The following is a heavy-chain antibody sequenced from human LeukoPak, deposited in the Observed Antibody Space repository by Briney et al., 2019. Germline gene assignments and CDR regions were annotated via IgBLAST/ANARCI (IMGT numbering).Heavy chain of an antibody. V-gene: IGHV3-13*04. CDR2: IGTADDT. CDR3: ARETLDYAGNYGWYFDL. Sequence: PGVSLRLSCAASGFTFCSYDMHWLPQATGKGLEWVSAIGTADDTYYPGFVRGRFTISRENAKSSLYLQINSRRAEDTAVYYCARETLDYAGNYGWYFDLWGRGRLVTV. CDR1: GFTFCSYD. J-gene: IGHJ2*01. D-gene: IGHD4-23*01.